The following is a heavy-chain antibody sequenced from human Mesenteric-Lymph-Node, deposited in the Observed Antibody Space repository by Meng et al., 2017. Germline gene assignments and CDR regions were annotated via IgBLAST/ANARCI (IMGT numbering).Heavy chain of an antibody. J-gene: IGHJ4*02. V-gene: IGHV4-34*02. Sequence: QVQLKQWGAEVLKPSETLSLTCAVSGGSLSGYYWSWIRQPPGKGLEWMGEVYHNGVTKYCPSLRSRVVISIDTSKNQFSLNLRSVSAADTAMYYCARGGATPMIIKYWGPGTLVTVSS. CDR3: ARGGATPMIIKY. D-gene: IGHD3-10*01. CDR1: GGSLSGYY. CDR2: VYHNGVT.